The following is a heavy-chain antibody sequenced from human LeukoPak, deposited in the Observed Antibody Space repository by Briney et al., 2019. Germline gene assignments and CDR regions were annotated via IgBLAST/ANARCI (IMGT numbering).Heavy chain of an antibody. V-gene: IGHV4-61*01. CDR1: GYSISSGYY. Sequence: SETLSLTCTVSGYSISSGYYWSWIRQPPGKGLEWIGYIYYTGSTSYNPSLKSRVTMSVDTSKNQFSLRLSSVTAADTAVYYCARRDDFDIWGQGTMVTVSS. J-gene: IGHJ3*02. CDR3: ARRDDFDI. CDR2: IYYTGST.